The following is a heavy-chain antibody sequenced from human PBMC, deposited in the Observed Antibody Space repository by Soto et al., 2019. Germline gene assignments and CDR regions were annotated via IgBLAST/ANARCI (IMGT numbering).Heavy chain of an antibody. CDR2: IIPIFGTA. Sequence: SVKVSCKASGGTFSSYAISWVRQAPGQGLEWMGGIIPIFGTANYAQKFQGRVTITADESTSTAYMELSSLRSEDTAVYYCAGSGWYATYNWFDPWGQGALVTVSS. CDR1: GGTFSSYA. V-gene: IGHV1-69*13. CDR3: AGSGWYATYNWFDP. D-gene: IGHD6-19*01. J-gene: IGHJ5*02.